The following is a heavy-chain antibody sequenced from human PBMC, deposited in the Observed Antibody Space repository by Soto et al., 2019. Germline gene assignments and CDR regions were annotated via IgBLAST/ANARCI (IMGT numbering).Heavy chain of an antibody. CDR3: ARMPDTRGWPFEY. V-gene: IGHV4-59*02. J-gene: IGHJ4*02. Sequence: QVQLQESGPGLVEPSETLSLTCLVSGGSVVWNWIRQSPGKGLEWIGYVHHLGYNRYNPSLKSRVAISPDTSKSQLSLRLSSVTAADTAMYYCARMPDTRGWPFEYWGQGILVTVSS. CDR1: GGSVV. D-gene: IGHD6-19*01. CDR2: VHHLGYN.